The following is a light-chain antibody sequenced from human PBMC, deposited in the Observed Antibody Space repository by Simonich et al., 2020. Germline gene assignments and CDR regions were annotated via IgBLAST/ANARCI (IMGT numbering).Light chain of an antibody. J-gene: IGKJ5*01. CDR3: QQRSNWPPIT. Sequence: EIVMTQSPATLSVSPGERATLSCRASQSVSSNLAWYQQKPGQAPRLLIYGASTRATGIPARFSGSGSGTEFTLTISSLQSEDFAVYYCQQRSNWPPITFVQGTRLEIK. CDR1: QSVSSN. CDR2: GAS. V-gene: IGKV3-15*01.